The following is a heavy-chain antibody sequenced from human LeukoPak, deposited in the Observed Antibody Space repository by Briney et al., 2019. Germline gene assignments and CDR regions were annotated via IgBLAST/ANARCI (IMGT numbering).Heavy chain of an antibody. V-gene: IGHV3-23*01. Sequence: GGSLGLSCAASGFTFSSNDMSWVRQAPGKGLEWVSGISGTDGSRSYADSVKGRFTISRDNSKNTLFLQMSSLRAEDTAVYYCAKASIAVAGFLYFQHWGQGTLVTVSS. D-gene: IGHD6-19*01. CDR2: ISGTDGSR. CDR3: AKASIAVAGFLYFQH. J-gene: IGHJ1*01. CDR1: GFTFSSND.